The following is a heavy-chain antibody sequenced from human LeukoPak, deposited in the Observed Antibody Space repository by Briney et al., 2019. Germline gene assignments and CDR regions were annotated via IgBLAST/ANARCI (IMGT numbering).Heavy chain of an antibody. V-gene: IGHV4-4*09. Sequence: SETLSLTCTVSGGSISSYYWSWIRQPPGKGLEWIGYIYTSGSTNYNPSLKSRVTISLDTSKNQFSRKLSSVTAADTAVYYCARVVPAARDGDWFDPWGQGTLVTVSS. CDR3: ARVVPAARDGDWFDP. J-gene: IGHJ5*02. CDR2: IYTSGST. D-gene: IGHD2-2*01. CDR1: GGSISSYY.